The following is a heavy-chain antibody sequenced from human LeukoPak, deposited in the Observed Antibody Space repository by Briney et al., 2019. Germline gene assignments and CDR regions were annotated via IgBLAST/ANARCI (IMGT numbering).Heavy chain of an antibody. V-gene: IGHV4-38-2*01. CDR2: IYHSGST. CDR1: GYSLSSGYY. Sequence: SETLSLTCAVSGYSLSSGYYWGWIRQPPGKGLEWIGSIYHSGSTYYNPSLKSRVTISVDTSKNQFSLKLSSVTAADTAVYYCARYCGGDCYSGFDYWGQGTLVTVSS. J-gene: IGHJ4*02. D-gene: IGHD2-21*01. CDR3: ARYCGGDCYSGFDY.